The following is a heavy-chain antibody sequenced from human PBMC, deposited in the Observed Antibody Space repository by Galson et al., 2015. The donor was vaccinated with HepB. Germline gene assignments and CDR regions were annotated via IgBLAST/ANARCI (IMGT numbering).Heavy chain of an antibody. J-gene: IGHJ5*02. Sequence: SVKVSCKASGYTFTSYAIYWVRQAPGQRLEWMGWINADNGNTKYSQNFQGRVTITRDTSATTAYMELSGLRSEDTAVYYCARNYDFWSGYQTPELDPWGQGTLVTVSS. CDR3: ARNYDFWSGYQTPELDP. V-gene: IGHV1-3*01. CDR2: INADNGNT. CDR1: GYTFTSYA. D-gene: IGHD3-3*01.